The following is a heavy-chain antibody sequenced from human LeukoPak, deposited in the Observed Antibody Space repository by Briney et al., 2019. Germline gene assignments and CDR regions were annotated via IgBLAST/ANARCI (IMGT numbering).Heavy chain of an antibody. V-gene: IGHV3-20*04. J-gene: IGHJ4*02. CDR1: GFTFDEYG. Sequence: GGSLRLSCAASGFTFDEYGMSWVRQAPGKGLEWVCGITRNGGSTVYADSVKGLFTISRDNSKNTLYLQMNSLRAEDTAVYYCAKAPANYVDTAMGSFDYWGQGTLVTVSS. CDR3: AKAPANYVDTAMGSFDY. D-gene: IGHD5-18*01. CDR2: ITRNGGST.